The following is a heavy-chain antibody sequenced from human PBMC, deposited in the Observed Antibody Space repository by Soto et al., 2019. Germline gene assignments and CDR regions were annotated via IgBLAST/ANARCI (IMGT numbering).Heavy chain of an antibody. CDR1: GFTFSSSA. V-gene: IGHV1-58*02. D-gene: IGHD1-1*01. CDR3: GAGTRPHNVDAVSEVVFDV. CDR2: NVVGSGDR. J-gene: IGHJ3*01. Sequence: QMQLVQSGPEVKKPGTSVKVSCKASGFTFSSSAIQWVRQARGQGLEWIGWNVVGSGDRNHAQKFQGRVTLTRDMSTSTASMGLSRLTSAYTAVYGCGAGTRPHNVDAVSEVVFDVWCQGTMVTVSS.